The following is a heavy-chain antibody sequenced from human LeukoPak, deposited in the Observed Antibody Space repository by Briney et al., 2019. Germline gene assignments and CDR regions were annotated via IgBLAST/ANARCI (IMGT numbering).Heavy chain of an antibody. D-gene: IGHD6-19*01. V-gene: IGHV3-74*01. CDR1: GFTFSSYW. CDR3: AKDRIALAGTCPDS. CDR2: INTDGGST. J-gene: IGHJ1*01. Sequence: PGGSLRLSCAASGFTFSSYWMHWVRQAPGKGLVWVSRINTDGGSTNYADSVKGRFTVSRDNSNNTMYLQMSNLRAEDTAVYYCAKDRIALAGTCPDSWGQGTLVTVSS.